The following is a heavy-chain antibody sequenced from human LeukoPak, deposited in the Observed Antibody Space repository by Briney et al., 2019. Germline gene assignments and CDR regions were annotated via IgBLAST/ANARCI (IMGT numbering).Heavy chain of an antibody. CDR3: VRESYGYYFDY. V-gene: IGHV3-33*01. D-gene: IGHD5-18*01. Sequence: GGSLRLSCAASGFTFSSYGMHWVRQAPGKGLEWVAVIWYDGSNKYYADSVKGRFTISRDNSKNTLYLQMNSLRAEDTAVYYCVRESYGYYFDYWGQGTLVTVSS. CDR1: GFTFSSYG. CDR2: IWYDGSNK. J-gene: IGHJ4*02.